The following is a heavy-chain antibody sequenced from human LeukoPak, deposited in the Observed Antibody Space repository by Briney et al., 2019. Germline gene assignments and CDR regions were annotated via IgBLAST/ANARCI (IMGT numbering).Heavy chain of an antibody. V-gene: IGHV3-20*04. Sequence: GGSLRLSCAASGFTFDDYGMSWVRQAPGKGLEWVSGINWNGGSTGYADSVKGRFTISRDNSKNTLYLQMNSLRAEDTAVYYCAKTSHYYDFPLPLDYWGQGTLVTVSS. D-gene: IGHD3-22*01. CDR3: AKTSHYYDFPLPLDY. CDR1: GFTFDDYG. CDR2: INWNGGST. J-gene: IGHJ4*02.